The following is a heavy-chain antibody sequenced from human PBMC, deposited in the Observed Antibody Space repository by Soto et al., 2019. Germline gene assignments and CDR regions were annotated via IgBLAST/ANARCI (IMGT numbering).Heavy chain of an antibody. Sequence: QVQLQESGPGLVKPSETLSLTCTASGGSISSNSYYWGWIRQPPGKGLEWIASISYGGTTYYNPSLRSRVTISLDTSKNQFSLKLSSVTAADTAVYYCARTISNNCHAIHYWGQGTLLTVSS. CDR1: GGSISSNSYY. J-gene: IGHJ4*02. CDR3: ARTISNNCHAIHY. V-gene: IGHV4-39*01. CDR2: ISYGGTT. D-gene: IGHD2-2*01.